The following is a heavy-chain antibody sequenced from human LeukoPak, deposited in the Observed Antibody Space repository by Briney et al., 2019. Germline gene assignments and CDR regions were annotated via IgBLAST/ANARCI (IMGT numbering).Heavy chain of an antibody. D-gene: IGHD6-19*01. CDR1: GYTFSIYG. V-gene: IGHV1-18*01. CDR3: ARTGTKLSSGWYGFGY. CDR2: ISAHNGNT. Sequence: ASVKVSCKASGYTFSIYGVSWVRQAPGQGLEWMGWISAHNGNTNYAESLQGRVTMTTDTSTSTAYMELRSLRSEDTAVYYCARTGTKLSSGWYGFGYWGQGTLVTVSS. J-gene: IGHJ4*02.